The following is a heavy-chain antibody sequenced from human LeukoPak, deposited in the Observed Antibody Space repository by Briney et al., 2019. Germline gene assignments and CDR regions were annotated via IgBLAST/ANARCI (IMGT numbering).Heavy chain of an antibody. CDR2: IYYSGNT. D-gene: IGHD3-9*01. J-gene: IGHJ5*02. CDR1: GGSVSSSGYY. Sequence: PSETLSLTCIVSGGSVSSSGYYWAWIRQPPGKGLEWIGSIYYSGNTYYNPSLKSRVTISVDTSKNQFSLKLISVTAADTALYYYARDWAWTDYDITFDPWGQGTLVTVSS. V-gene: IGHV4-39*07. CDR3: ARDWAWTDYDITFDP.